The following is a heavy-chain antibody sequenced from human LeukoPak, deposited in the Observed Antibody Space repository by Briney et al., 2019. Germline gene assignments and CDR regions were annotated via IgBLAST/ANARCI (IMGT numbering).Heavy chain of an antibody. D-gene: IGHD3-3*01. V-gene: IGHV3-7*01. CDR2: IKQDGSEK. CDR3: AREEVLRFFEWLFPPYNWFDP. CDR1: GFTFSSYW. Sequence: PGGSLRLSCAASGFTFSSYWMSWVRQAPGKGLEWVANIKQDGSEKYYVDSVKGRFTISRDNAKNSLYLQMNSLRAEDTAVYYCAREEVLRFFEWLFPPYNWFDPWGQGTLVTVSS. J-gene: IGHJ5*02.